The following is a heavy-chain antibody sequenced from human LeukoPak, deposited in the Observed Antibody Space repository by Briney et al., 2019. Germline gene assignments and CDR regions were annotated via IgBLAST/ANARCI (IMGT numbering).Heavy chain of an antibody. D-gene: IGHD3-22*01. CDR3: AKDDDYDTSGYRD. CDR2: ISYDVGKK. Sequence: PGGSLRLSCAASGFTFSSYGMHWVRQAPGKGLEWVAVISYDVGKKYYADSVKGRFTISRDNSKNTLYLQMNSLRAEDTAVYYCAKDDDYDTSGYRDWGQGTLVTVSS. V-gene: IGHV3-30*18. J-gene: IGHJ4*02. CDR1: GFTFSSYG.